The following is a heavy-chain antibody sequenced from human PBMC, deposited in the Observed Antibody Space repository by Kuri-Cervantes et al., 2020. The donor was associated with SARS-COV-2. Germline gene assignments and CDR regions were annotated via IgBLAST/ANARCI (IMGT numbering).Heavy chain of an antibody. Sequence: GGSLSLSCAASGFTFSSYEMNWVRQAPGKGLEWVSYISSSGSTIYYADSVKGRFTISRDNAKNSLYLQMNSLRGEDTAVYYCARDNVDPYRFNYYCGMDVWGQGTTVTVSS. V-gene: IGHV3-48*03. CDR2: ISSSGSTI. CDR1: GFTFSSYE. D-gene: IGHD1-14*01. CDR3: ARDNVDPYRFNYYCGMDV. J-gene: IGHJ6*02.